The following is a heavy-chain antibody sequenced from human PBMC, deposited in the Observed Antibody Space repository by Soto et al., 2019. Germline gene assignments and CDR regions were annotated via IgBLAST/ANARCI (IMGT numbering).Heavy chain of an antibody. CDR3: ARGAKPLGTRTGPSNSRGWRPTPIDQ. CDR2: INHSGST. CDR1: GGSFSGYY. J-gene: IGHJ4*02. D-gene: IGHD6-19*01. V-gene: IGHV4-34*01. Sequence: QVQLQPWGAGLLKPSETLSLTCAVYGGSFSGYYWSWIRQPPGKGLEWLGEINHSGSTNYNPSLKSRVTIAEDTSKNQFALQLSPGTAADTAAYYCARGAKPLGTRTGPSNSRGWRPTPIDQWGQGTLVTVSS.